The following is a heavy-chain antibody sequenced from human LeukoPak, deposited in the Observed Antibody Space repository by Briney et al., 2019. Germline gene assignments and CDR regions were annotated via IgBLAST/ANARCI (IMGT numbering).Heavy chain of an antibody. V-gene: IGHV4-59*01. CDR3: ARVGPHDAFDI. CDR2: IYYSGST. Sequence: KPSETLSLTCTVSGGSISSYYWSWIRQPPGKGLEWIGYIYYSGSTNYNPSLKSRVTISVDTSKNQFSLKLSSVTAADTAVYYCARVGPHDAFDIWGQGTMVTVSS. J-gene: IGHJ3*02. CDR1: GGSISSYY.